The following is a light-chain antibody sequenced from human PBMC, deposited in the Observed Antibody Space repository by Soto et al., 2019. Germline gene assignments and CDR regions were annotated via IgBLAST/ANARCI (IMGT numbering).Light chain of an antibody. CDR3: QQYGSSPQT. V-gene: IGKV3-20*01. J-gene: IGKJ1*01. CDR2: GAS. Sequence: EIVLTQSSGTLSLSPGERATLSCRASQSVSSSYLAWYQQKPGQAPRLLIYGASSRATGIPDRFSGSGSGTDFTLTISRLEPEDFAVYYCQQYGSSPQTFDQGTKVEIK. CDR1: QSVSSSY.